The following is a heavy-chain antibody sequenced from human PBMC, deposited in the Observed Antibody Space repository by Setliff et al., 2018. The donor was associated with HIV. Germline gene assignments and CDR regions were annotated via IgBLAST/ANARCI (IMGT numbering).Heavy chain of an antibody. V-gene: IGHV4-59*11. Sequence: SATLSLTCAVYGGSFSSHYWSWIRQPPGKGLEWIAYIYYSRTTSYNPSLKSRVTISVDTSKNQFSLKLSSVTAADTALYYCARVSPPPDSYYYYYMDVWGKGTTVTVSS. CDR2: IYYSRTT. CDR3: ARVSPPPDSYYYYYMDV. D-gene: IGHD3-22*01. J-gene: IGHJ6*03. CDR1: GGSFSSHY.